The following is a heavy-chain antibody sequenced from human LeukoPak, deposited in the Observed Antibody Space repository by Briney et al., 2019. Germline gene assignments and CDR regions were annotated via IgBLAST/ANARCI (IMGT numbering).Heavy chain of an antibody. Sequence: GGSLRLSCAASGFTFSSYWMSWVRQAPGKGLEWVANIKQDGSGKYYVDSVKGRFTISRDNAKNSLYLQMNSLRAEDTAVYYCARGGVSGRDFWSGYYRDWGQGTLVTVSS. CDR2: IKQDGSGK. CDR1: GFTFSSYW. V-gene: IGHV3-7*01. J-gene: IGHJ4*02. CDR3: ARGGVSGRDFWSGYYRD. D-gene: IGHD3-3*01.